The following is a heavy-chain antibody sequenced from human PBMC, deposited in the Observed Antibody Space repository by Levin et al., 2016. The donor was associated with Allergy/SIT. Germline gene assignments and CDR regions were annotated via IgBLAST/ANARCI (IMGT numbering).Heavy chain of an antibody. CDR2: ISSSSSYI. Sequence: GGSLRLSCAASGFTFSSYSMNWVRQAPGKGLEWVSSISSSSSYIYYADSVKGRFTISRDNAKNSLYLQMNSLRAEDTAVYYCAREDPTSVLMGDYWGQGTLVTVSS. CDR1: GFTFSSYS. J-gene: IGHJ4*02. V-gene: IGHV3-21*01. D-gene: IGHD2-8*01. CDR3: AREDPTSVLMGDY.